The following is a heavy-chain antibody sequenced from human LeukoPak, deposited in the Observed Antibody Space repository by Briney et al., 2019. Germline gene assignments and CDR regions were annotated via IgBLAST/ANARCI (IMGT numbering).Heavy chain of an antibody. Sequence: PGGSLRLSCAASGFTFNVFHMNWVRQAPGKGLEGISSITSSGTYITYADSIQGRFTISRDNAKNPLYLQMNSLRVDDTALYYCARASGGWDLDYWGHGTLVTVSS. CDR2: ITSSGTYI. D-gene: IGHD1-26*01. CDR1: GFTFNVFH. J-gene: IGHJ4*01. CDR3: ARASGGWDLDY. V-gene: IGHV3-21*01.